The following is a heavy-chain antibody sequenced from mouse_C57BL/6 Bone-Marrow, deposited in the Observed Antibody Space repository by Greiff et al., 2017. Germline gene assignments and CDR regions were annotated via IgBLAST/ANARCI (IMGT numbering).Heavy chain of an antibody. CDR2: ISSGGSYT. D-gene: IGHD2-2*01. CDR3: ARHGGYTMVTTRSFAY. CDR1: GFTFSSYG. J-gene: IGHJ3*01. V-gene: IGHV5-6*01. Sequence: EVKLMESGGDLVKPGGSLKLSCAASGFTFSSYGMSWVRQTPDKRLEWVATISSGGSYTYYPDSVKGRFTITRDNDKNTLYLQMSSLKSEDTAMYYCARHGGYTMVTTRSFAYWGQGTLVTVSA.